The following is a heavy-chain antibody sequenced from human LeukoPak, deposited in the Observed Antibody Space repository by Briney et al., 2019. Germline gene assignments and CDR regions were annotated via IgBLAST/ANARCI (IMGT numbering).Heavy chain of an antibody. V-gene: IGHV4-34*01. CDR2: INHSGST. CDR1: GGSFSGYY. Sequence: SETLSLTCAVYGGSFSGYYWSWIRQPPGKGLEWIGEINHSGSTNYNPSLKSRVTISVDTSKNQFSLKLSSVTAADTAVYYCAGGGRAGAIDYFDYWGQGTLVTVSS. CDR3: AGGGRAGAIDYFDY. D-gene: IGHD1-26*01. J-gene: IGHJ4*02.